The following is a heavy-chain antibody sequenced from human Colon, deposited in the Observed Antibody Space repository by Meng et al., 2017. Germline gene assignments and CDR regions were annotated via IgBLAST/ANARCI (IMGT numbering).Heavy chain of an antibody. CDR3: ARLRDYGDDRAFAH. CDR2: IFPADSDT. V-gene: IGHV5-51*01. D-gene: IGHD4/OR15-4a*01. Sequence: GESLKISCKGSGYSFSSYWIGWVRQMPGKGPEWMGNIFPADSDTRYSPSFQGQVTISVDKSISTAYLQWSSLEASDSAIYYCARLRDYGDDRAFAHWGTGTLVTVSS. CDR1: GYSFSSYW. J-gene: IGHJ4*02.